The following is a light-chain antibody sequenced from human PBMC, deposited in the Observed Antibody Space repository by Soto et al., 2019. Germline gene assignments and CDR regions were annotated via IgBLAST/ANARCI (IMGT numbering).Light chain of an antibody. V-gene: IGKV1-5*01. CDR1: QSISTW. CDR3: QQYYSYPWT. Sequence: DIQMTQSPSTLSASVGDRVRITFRASQSISTWLAWYQQKPGKAPKLLIYDASSLESGVPSRFSGSGSGTEFTLTISRLQPDDFATYYCQQYYSYPWTFGQGTKVDIK. J-gene: IGKJ1*01. CDR2: DAS.